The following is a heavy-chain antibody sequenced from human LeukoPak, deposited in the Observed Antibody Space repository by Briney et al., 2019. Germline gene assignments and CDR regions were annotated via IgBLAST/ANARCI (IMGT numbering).Heavy chain of an antibody. V-gene: IGHV4-34*01. Sequence: RPSETLSLTCAVYGGTFSGYYWSWIRQPPGKGLEWIGEINHSGSTNYNPSLKSRVTISVDTSKNQFSLKLSSVTAADTAVYYCARGKYSGCDRVGWFDPWGQGTLVTVSS. J-gene: IGHJ5*02. CDR2: INHSGST. CDR1: GGTFSGYY. CDR3: ARGKYSGCDRVGWFDP. D-gene: IGHD5-12*01.